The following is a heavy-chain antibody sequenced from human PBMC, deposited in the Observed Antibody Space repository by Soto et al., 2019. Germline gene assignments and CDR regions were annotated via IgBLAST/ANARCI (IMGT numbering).Heavy chain of an antibody. V-gene: IGHV1-2*02. CDR3: ARDGGAYCSRTSCQAVFDY. J-gene: IGHJ4*02. CDR2: IDPKSGDT. D-gene: IGHD2-2*01. CDR1: GYTFTGYY. Sequence: ASVKVSCKASGYTFTGYYIHWVRQAPGQGLEWMGWIDPKSGDTDYVQKFQGRVAMTRDTSIRTAYMEMSRLRSDNDTAVYYCARDGGAYCSRTSCQAVFDYWGQGTLVTVSS.